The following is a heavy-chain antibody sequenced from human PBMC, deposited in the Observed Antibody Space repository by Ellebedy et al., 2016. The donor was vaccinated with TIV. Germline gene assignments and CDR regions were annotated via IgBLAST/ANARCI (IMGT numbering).Heavy chain of an antibody. CDR3: ARDSGFGVDTPY. J-gene: IGHJ4*02. CDR1: GFIVSATY. CDR2: IYPDDRT. D-gene: IGHD3-3*01. Sequence: GGSLRLXCAAPGFIVSATYMSWVRQAPGKGLEWVSIIYPDDRTFYAGFARGRFSISRDKSKNTLYLQMNSLRADDTAVYYCARDSGFGVDTPYWGQGTPVTVSS. V-gene: IGHV3-53*01.